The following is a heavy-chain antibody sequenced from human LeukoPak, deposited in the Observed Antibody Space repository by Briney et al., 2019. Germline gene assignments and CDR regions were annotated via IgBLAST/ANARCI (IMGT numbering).Heavy chain of an antibody. CDR3: ANGGVGTGLDY. V-gene: IGHV3-23*01. CDR1: GFTLSSYA. CDR2: ISGSGGST. J-gene: IGHJ4*02. D-gene: IGHD1-1*01. Sequence: GGSLRLSCAPSGFTLSSYAMSWVRQAPRKGLEWVSAISGSGGSTYYADSVKGRFTISRDNSKNTLYLQMNSLRAEDTAVYYCANGGVGTGLDYWGQGTLVTVSS.